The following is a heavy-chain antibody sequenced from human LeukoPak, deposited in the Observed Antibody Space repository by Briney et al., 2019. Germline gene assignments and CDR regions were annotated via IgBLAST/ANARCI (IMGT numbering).Heavy chain of an antibody. Sequence: SETLSLTCTVSGGSVSSGSYYWSWIRQHPGKGLEWIGYIYYSGSTYYNPSLKSRVTISVDTSKNQFSLKLSSVTAADTAVYYCARTYYDFWSGYPVRGMDVWGQGTTVTVSS. CDR3: ARTYYDFWSGYPVRGMDV. CDR1: GGSVSSGSYY. CDR2: IYYSGST. J-gene: IGHJ6*02. D-gene: IGHD3-3*01. V-gene: IGHV4-31*03.